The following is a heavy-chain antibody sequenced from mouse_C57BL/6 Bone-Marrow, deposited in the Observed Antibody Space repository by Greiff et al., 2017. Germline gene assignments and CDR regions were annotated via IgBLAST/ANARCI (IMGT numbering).Heavy chain of an antibody. CDR1: GYSFTGYY. V-gene: IGHV1-42*01. CDR3: ARTLGYYGSYAMDY. J-gene: IGHJ4*01. Sequence: VQLQQSGPELVKPGASVKISCKASGYSFTGYYMNWVKQSPEKSLEWIGEINPSTGGTTYNQKFKAKATLTVDKSSSTAYMQLKSLTSEDSAVYYCARTLGYYGSYAMDYWGQGTSVTVSS. CDR2: INPSTGGT. D-gene: IGHD1-1*01.